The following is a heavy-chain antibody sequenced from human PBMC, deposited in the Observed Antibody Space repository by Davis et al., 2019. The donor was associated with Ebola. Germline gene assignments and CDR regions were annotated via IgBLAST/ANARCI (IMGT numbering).Heavy chain of an antibody. Sequence: PGGSLRLSCAASGFTFSTFWMHWVRQAPGKGLVWVSRINSDGTNTNYADSVKGRFTISRDNAKNTLFLQMTSLRGEDTAVYYCASGPGVGATTFEYWGQGILVTVSS. CDR1: GFTFSTFW. V-gene: IGHV3-74*01. CDR2: INSDGTNT. D-gene: IGHD1-26*01. CDR3: ASGPGVGATTFEY. J-gene: IGHJ4*02.